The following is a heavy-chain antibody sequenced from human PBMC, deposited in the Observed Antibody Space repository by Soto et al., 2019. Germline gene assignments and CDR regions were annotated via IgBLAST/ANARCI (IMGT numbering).Heavy chain of an antibody. J-gene: IGHJ6*02. CDR1: GFTFSSYA. V-gene: IGHV3-30-3*01. D-gene: IGHD4-4*01. CDR3: ARGGNYDYYYYGMDV. CDR2: ISYDGSNK. Sequence: QVQLVESGGGVVQPGRSLRLSCAASGFTFSSYAMHWVRQAPGKGLEWVAVISYDGSNKYYADSVKGRFTISRDNSKNTLYLQMNILRAEDTAVYYCARGGNYDYYYYGMDVWGQGTTVTVSS.